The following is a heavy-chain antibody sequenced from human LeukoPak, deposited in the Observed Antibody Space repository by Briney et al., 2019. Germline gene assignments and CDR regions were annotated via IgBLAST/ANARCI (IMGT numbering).Heavy chain of an antibody. CDR1: GGSISSYF. Sequence: SETLSLTCTVSGGSISSYFWIWIRRPPGKGLEWIGYIYYSGNTNSSPSLKSRVTISLDTSKNQFSLKLSSVTAADTAVYYCARDIAVAGTGYWGQGTLVTVSS. D-gene: IGHD6-19*01. CDR2: IYYSGNT. CDR3: ARDIAVAGTGY. J-gene: IGHJ4*02. V-gene: IGHV4-59*12.